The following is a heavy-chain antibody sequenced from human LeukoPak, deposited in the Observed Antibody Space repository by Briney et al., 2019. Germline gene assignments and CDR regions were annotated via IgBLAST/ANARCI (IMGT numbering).Heavy chain of an antibody. J-gene: IGHJ4*02. D-gene: IGHD4-17*01. CDR2: INPNSGGT. Sequence: ASVKVSCKASGYTFTGYYMHWVRQAPGQGLEWMGWINPNSGGTNYAQKFQGRVTMTRNTSISTAYMELSSLRSEDTAVYYCARAIDYGDRHFDYWGQGTLVTVSS. CDR3: ARAIDYGDRHFDY. V-gene: IGHV1-2*02. CDR1: GYTFTGYY.